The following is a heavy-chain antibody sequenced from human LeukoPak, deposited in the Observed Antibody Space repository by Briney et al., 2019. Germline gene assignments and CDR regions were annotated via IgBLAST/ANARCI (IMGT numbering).Heavy chain of an antibody. CDR2: IYYSGST. Sequence: SETPSLTCTVSGGSISSGDYYWSWIRQHPGKGLEWIGYIYYSGSTYYNPSLKSRVTISVDTSKNQFSLKLSSVTAADTAVYYCATNTVTTYDAFDIWGQGTMVTVSS. V-gene: IGHV4-31*03. CDR1: GGSISSGDYY. CDR3: ATNTVTTYDAFDI. D-gene: IGHD4-17*01. J-gene: IGHJ3*02.